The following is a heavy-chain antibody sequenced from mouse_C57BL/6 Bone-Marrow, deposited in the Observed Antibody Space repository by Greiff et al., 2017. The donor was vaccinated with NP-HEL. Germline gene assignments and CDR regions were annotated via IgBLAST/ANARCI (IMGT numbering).Heavy chain of an antibody. J-gene: IGHJ2*01. V-gene: IGHV1-64*01. CDR2: IHPNSGST. CDR1: GYTFTSYW. Sequence: VQLQQPGAELVKPGASVKLSCKASGYTFTSYWMHWVKQRPGQGLEWIGMIHPNSGSTNYNEKFKSKATLTVDKSSSTAYMQLSSLTSEDSAVYYCAKDYYGSSSRDFDYWGQGTTLTVSS. CDR3: AKDYYGSSSRDFDY. D-gene: IGHD1-1*01.